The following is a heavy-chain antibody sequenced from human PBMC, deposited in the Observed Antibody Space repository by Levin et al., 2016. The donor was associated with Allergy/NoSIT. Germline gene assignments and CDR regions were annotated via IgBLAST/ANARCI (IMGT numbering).Heavy chain of an antibody. CDR3: ARHRTLYGDNVDYFDH. D-gene: IGHD4/OR15-4a*01. J-gene: IGHJ4*02. CDR2: IYHSGTS. V-gene: IGHV4-39*01. Sequence: GSLRLSCTVSGGSIRSSDFHWGWIRQSPGKGLEWIATIYHSGTSYHDPSLSGRVTISVDTSKNQFSLRLSSVTAADTAVYYCARHRTLYGDNVDYFDHWGQGTLVTVSS. CDR1: GGSIRSSDFH.